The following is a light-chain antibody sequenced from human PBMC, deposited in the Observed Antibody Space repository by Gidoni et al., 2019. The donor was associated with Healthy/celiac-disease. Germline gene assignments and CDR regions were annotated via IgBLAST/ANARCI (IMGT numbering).Light chain of an antibody. CDR1: QTISTY. J-gene: IGKJ4*01. Sequence: DIRMTQSPSSLSASVGDRVTISCRSSQTISTYLHWYQQKPGAPPQLLIHAASTLQSGVPSRFSGSGSGTEFTLTISNLQLEDFATYFCQQSITNPLTFGGGTKVEMK. V-gene: IGKV1-39*01. CDR3: QQSITNPLT. CDR2: AAS.